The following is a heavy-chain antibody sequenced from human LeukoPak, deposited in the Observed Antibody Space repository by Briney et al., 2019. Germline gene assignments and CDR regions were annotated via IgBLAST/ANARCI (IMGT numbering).Heavy chain of an antibody. CDR2: IYSGGST. Sequence: GGSLRLSCAASGFTVSSNYMSWVRQAPGKGLEWVSVIYSGGSTYYADSVKGRFTISRDNSKNTLYLQMNSLRAEDTAVYYCAKGTLVYPLQLDYWGQGTLVTVSS. D-gene: IGHD2/OR15-2a*01. CDR3: AKGTLVYPLQLDY. V-gene: IGHV3-66*01. CDR1: GFTVSSNY. J-gene: IGHJ4*02.